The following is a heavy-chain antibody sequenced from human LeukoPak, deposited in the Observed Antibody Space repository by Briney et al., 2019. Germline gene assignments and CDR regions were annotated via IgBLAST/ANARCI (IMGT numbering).Heavy chain of an antibody. CDR1: GFSFSGHW. D-gene: IGHD6-6*01. V-gene: IGHV3-74*01. CDR2: ISPTGSTT. CDR3: ARGPNSNWSGLDF. J-gene: IGHJ4*02. Sequence: GGSLRLSCTASGFSFSGHWMHWARQLPGKGLVWVSRISPTGSTTSYAAAVKGRFTVSRDNAKNTLYLQVNNLRAEDTAVYYCARGPNSNWSGLDFWGQGTLLTVSS.